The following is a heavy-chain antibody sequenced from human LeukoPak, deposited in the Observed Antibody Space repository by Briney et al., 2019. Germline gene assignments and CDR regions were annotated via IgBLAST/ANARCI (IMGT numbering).Heavy chain of an antibody. D-gene: IGHD2-21*01. CDR1: GFTFSSYG. CDR3: ARGGVIFDY. J-gene: IGHJ4*02. CDR2: IWYDGSNK. Sequence: GGPLRPSCAASGFTFSSYGMHWVRKAPGKGLEWVAVIWYDGSNKYYADSVKGRFTISRDNSKNTLYLQMNSLRAEDTAVYYCARGGVIFDYWGQGTLVTVSS. V-gene: IGHV3-33*01.